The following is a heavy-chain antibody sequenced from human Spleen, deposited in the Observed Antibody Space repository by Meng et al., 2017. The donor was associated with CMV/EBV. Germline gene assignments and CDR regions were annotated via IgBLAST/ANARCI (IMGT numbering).Heavy chain of an antibody. Sequence: ASVKVSCKTSGYFFRDHFMHWVRQAPGQGLGWMGWIRPNNGDTNYAQDFQGRITVTSDSSFKTVYMELSRLTSDDTAVYFCARDYDWGADYWGQGTLGTVSS. V-gene: IGHV1-2*02. D-gene: IGHD3-9*01. CDR2: IRPNNGDT. J-gene: IGHJ4*02. CDR1: GYFFRDHF. CDR3: ARDYDWGADY.